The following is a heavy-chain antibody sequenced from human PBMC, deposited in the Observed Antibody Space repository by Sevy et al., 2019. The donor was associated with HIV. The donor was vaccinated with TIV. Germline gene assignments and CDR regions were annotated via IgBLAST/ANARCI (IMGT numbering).Heavy chain of an antibody. Sequence: GGSLRLSCTASGFTFGDYAMSWFRQAPGKGLEWVSFIRSKAYGGTTEYAASVKGRFTISRDASKSIAYLQMNSLKTEDTAVYYSTPHYDILTGYSVAEYFQHWGQGTLVTVSS. J-gene: IGHJ1*01. V-gene: IGHV3-49*03. CDR3: TPHYDILTGYSVAEYFQH. CDR2: IRSKAYGGTT. CDR1: GFTFGDYA. D-gene: IGHD3-9*01.